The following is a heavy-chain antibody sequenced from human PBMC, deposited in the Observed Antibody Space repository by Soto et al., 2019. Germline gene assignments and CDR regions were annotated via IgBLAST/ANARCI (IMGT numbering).Heavy chain of an antibody. D-gene: IGHD3-9*01. J-gene: IGHJ3*02. V-gene: IGHV6-1*01. CDR2: TYYRSKWYN. Sequence: SQTLSLTCAISGDSVSSNSAAWNWIRQPPSRGLEWLGRTYYRSKWYNDYAVSVKSRITINPDTSKNQFSLQLNSVTPEDTAVYYCARVRESYDILTGYPGYAFDIWGQGTMVTVSS. CDR3: ARVRESYDILTGYPGYAFDI. CDR1: GDSVSSNSAA.